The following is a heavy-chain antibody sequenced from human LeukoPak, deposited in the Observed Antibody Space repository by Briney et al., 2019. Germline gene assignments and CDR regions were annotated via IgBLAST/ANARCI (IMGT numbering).Heavy chain of an antibody. CDR2: INHSGST. D-gene: IGHD4-17*01. CDR3: ARRHSTTTTRGGYYYGMDV. CDR1: GGSFSGYY. Sequence: SETLSLTCAVYGGSFSGYYWSWIRQPPGKGLEWIGEINHSGSTNYNPSLKSRVTISVDTSKNQFSLKLSSVTAADTAVYYCARRHSTTTTRGGYYYGMDVWGQGTMVTVSS. V-gene: IGHV4-34*01. J-gene: IGHJ6*02.